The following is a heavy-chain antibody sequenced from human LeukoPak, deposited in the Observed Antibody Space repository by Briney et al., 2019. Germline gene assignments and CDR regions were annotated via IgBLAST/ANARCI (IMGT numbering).Heavy chain of an antibody. J-gene: IGHJ4*02. CDR2: IYYSGST. Sequence: SETLSLTCTASGGSISSSSYYWGWIRQPPGKGLEWIGSIYYSGSTYYNPSLKSRVTISVDTSKNQFSLKLSSVTAADTAVYYCARETCSSTSCYNGSPDYWGQGTLVTVSS. D-gene: IGHD2-2*01. V-gene: IGHV4-39*07. CDR3: ARETCSSTSCYNGSPDY. CDR1: GGSISSSSYY.